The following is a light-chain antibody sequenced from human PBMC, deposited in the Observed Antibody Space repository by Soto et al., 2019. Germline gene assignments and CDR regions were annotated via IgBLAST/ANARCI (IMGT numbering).Light chain of an antibody. CDR1: QSVSST. CDR2: ATS. V-gene: IGKV3-15*01. J-gene: IGKJ4*01. CDR3: QPYNNWPLT. Sequence: EIVMTQSPATLSVSPGERASLSCRASQSVSSTLAWYQQKPGQTPMLLIYATSTRATGIPARFSGSGSGTEFTLTISSLQSEDVAVYYCQPYNNWPLTFGGGTKVEIK.